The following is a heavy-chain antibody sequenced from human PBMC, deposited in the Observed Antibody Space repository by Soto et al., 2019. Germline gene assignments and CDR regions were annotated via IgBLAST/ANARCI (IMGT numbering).Heavy chain of an antibody. V-gene: IGHV3-7*01. CDR1: GLILGNTW. D-gene: IGHD2-8*01. Sequence: PGRSLRRSCAASGLILGNTWMTSVRQAPAKKMEWVAPLKQDGTGEYYADSVKGRFTISGDNGTNSRYLQLNSLRAEDTALDYCARVVVWCVFDSWGQGRMVTVSS. J-gene: IGHJ3*02. CDR3: ARVVVWCVFDS. CDR2: LKQDGTGE.